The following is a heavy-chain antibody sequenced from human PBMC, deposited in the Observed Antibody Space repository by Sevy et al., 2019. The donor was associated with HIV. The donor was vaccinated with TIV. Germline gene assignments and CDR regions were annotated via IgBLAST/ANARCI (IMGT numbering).Heavy chain of an antibody. CDR2: IKSKTDGGTT. D-gene: IGHD3-22*01. Sequence: GGSLRLSCAASGFTFSNAWMSWVRQAPGKELEWVGRIKSKTDGGTTDYAAPVKGRFTISRDDSKNTLYLQMNSLKTEDTAVYYCTTVFSYYYDSSGYYSDYWGQGTLVTVSS. J-gene: IGHJ4*02. CDR3: TTVFSYYYDSSGYYSDY. CDR1: GFTFSNAW. V-gene: IGHV3-15*01.